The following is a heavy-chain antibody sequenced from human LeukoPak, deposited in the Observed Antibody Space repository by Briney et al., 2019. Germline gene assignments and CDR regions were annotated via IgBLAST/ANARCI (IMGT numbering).Heavy chain of an antibody. CDR2: INPNSGGT. D-gene: IGHD1-7*01. CDR1: GYTFTSYD. CDR3: ARGGPELPFDP. V-gene: IGHV1-2*02. Sequence: ASVKVSCKASGYTFTSYDINWVRQATGQGLEWMGWINPNSGGTNYAQKFQGRVTMTRDTSISTAYMELSRLRSDDTAVYYCARGGPELPFDPWGQGTLVTVSS. J-gene: IGHJ5*02.